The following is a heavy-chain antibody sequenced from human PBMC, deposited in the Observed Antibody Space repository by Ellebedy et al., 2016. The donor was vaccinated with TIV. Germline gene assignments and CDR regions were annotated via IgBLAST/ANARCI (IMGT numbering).Heavy chain of an antibody. J-gene: IGHJ4*02. CDR3: AGEWSSTLDY. Sequence: SETLSLXXTVSRGAISSHAWHWIRQPPGGGLEWIGYGHSTGRTSYNPSLASRVTISIDTSKNRFSLKMTSVTAADAAVYYCAGEWSSTLDYWGQGTPVIVSS. CDR2: GHSTGRT. V-gene: IGHV4-59*11. D-gene: IGHD2-15*01. CDR1: RGAISSHA.